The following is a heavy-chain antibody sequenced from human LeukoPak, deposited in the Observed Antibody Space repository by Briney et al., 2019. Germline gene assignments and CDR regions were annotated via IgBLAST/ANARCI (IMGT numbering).Heavy chain of an antibody. Sequence: SETLSLTCTLSGFSISSGYYWGWIRQPPGKGLEWIGSTYYSGSTYYNPSLKSRVAISVDTSKNQFSLKLSSVTAADTAVYYCARLAAAGTSWFDPWGQGTLVTVSS. CDR3: ARLAAAGTSWFDP. D-gene: IGHD6-13*01. CDR1: GFSISSGYY. V-gene: IGHV4-38-2*02. J-gene: IGHJ5*02. CDR2: TYYSGST.